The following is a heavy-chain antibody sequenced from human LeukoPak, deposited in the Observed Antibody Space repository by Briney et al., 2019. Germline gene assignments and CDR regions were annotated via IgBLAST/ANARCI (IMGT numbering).Heavy chain of an antibody. CDR2: ISSNGGST. D-gene: IGHD1-26*01. CDR1: GFTFSSYA. Sequence: GGSLRLSCAASGFTFSSYAMHWVRQAPGKGLEYVSAISSNGGSTYYANSVKGRFTISRDNSKNTLYLQMGSLRAEDMAVYYCARDHIVLNYHYGMDVWGQGTTVTVSS. CDR3: ARDHIVLNYHYGMDV. V-gene: IGHV3-64*01. J-gene: IGHJ6*02.